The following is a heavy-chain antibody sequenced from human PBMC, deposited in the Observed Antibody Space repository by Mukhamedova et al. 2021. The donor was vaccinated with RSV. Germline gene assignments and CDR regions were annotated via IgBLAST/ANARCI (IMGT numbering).Heavy chain of an antibody. CDR3: ARDNWDGSGWYEFPFHT. Sequence: GLEWVSSMSSSGIYTYYAESVKGRFTISRDNAKNSLFLQVNSLRDEDTAVYYCARDNWDGSGWYEFPFHTWGQGTMVTVSS. D-gene: IGHD6-19*01. V-gene: IGHV3-21*01. J-gene: IGHJ3*02. CDR2: MSSSGIYT.